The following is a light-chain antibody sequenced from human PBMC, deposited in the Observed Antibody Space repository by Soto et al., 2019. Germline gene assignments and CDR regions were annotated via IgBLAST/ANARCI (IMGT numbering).Light chain of an antibody. J-gene: IGKJ4*01. CDR3: QQGDSFPFT. CDR1: QDISSW. CDR2: AAS. V-gene: IGKV1-12*01. Sequence: DIHMTQSPSSVSASVGDSVIITCRASQDISSWVAWYQQKPGKAPKLLISAASSLESGVARRFSGSGSEKDFTLIISSLQPEDFATYFCQQGDSFPFTFGGGTKVEIK.